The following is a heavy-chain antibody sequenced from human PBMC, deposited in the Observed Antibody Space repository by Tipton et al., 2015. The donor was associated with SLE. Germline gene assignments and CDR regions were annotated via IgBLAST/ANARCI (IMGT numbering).Heavy chain of an antibody. Sequence: TLSLTCAVYGGSFSGYYWSWIRQPPGKGLEWIGEINHSGSTNYNPSLKSRVTISVDTSKNQFSLKLSSVTAADTAVYYCASRDIAAGVDYWGQGTLVTVSS. CDR2: INHSGST. J-gene: IGHJ4*02. V-gene: IGHV4-34*01. D-gene: IGHD6-25*01. CDR3: ASRDIAAGVDY. CDR1: GGSFSGYY.